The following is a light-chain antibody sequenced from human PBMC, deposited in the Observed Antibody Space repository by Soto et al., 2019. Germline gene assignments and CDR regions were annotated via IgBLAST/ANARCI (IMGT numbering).Light chain of an antibody. J-gene: IGKJ1*01. CDR2: HAS. CDR1: QSVSSS. CDR3: QQRSAWSWT. Sequence: EIVLTQSPATLSLSPGERATLSCRASQSVSSSLAWYQQKPGQAPRLLIYHASNRATGIPARFTGSGSGTDFTLTISSLEPEDFAVYYCQQRSAWSWTFGQGTKVDIK. V-gene: IGKV3-11*01.